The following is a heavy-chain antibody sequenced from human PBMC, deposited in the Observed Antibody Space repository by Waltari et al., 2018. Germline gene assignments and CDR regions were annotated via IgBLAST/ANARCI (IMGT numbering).Heavy chain of an antibody. CDR3: ARLKDMGPIVSVEFYFDY. D-gene: IGHD3-16*02. V-gene: IGHV3-7*01. Sequence: EVQLVESGGDLVQPGGSLRPPCAASGFSFGRSCMTLVRQAPGKGLEWVAYIKQDGNEKYYVDSVKGRFTISRDNAQKSLYLEMNSLRAEDTAVYYCARLKDMGPIVSVEFYFDYWGQGTLVTVSS. CDR1: GFSFGRSC. J-gene: IGHJ4*02. CDR2: IKQDGNEK.